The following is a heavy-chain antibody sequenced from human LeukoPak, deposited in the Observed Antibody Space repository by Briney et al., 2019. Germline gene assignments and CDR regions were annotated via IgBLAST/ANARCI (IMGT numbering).Heavy chain of an antibody. CDR1: GFTFSSYA. V-gene: IGHV3-23*01. J-gene: IGHJ4*02. Sequence: GGPLRLSCAASGFTFSSYAMSWVRQAPGKGREWVSSISGRGGSTYYADSVKGRLTISRDNSKNTLYLQMNRLRAEDTAVYYCAKVGVAMVRGVIGYYFDYWGQGTLVTVSS. CDR3: AKVGVAMVRGVIGYYFDY. D-gene: IGHD3-10*01. CDR2: ISGRGGST.